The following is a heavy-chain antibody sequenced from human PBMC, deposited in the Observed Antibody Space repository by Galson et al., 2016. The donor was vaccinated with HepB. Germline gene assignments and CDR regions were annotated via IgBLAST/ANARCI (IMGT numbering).Heavy chain of an antibody. D-gene: IGHD4/OR15-4a*01. CDR2: INGGDGNT. V-gene: IGHV1-3*01. CDR3: ARDLIGANYRFDL. J-gene: IGHJ4*02. CDR1: GITFISSA. Sequence: QSGAEVKKPGESLTTSCKASGITFISSAMHWVRQAPGQGLEWMGWINGGDGNTRYSQKFQDRVTITRDTSASTAYMELSSLGSEDTAVYFCARDLIGANYRFDLWGQGTLVTVSS.